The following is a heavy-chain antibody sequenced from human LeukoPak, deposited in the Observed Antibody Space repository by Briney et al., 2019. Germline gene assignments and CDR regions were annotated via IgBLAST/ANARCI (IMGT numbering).Heavy chain of an antibody. J-gene: IGHJ1*01. CDR1: GDSVSRSDSY. Sequence: PSETLSLTCSVSGDSVSRSDSYWDWIRQPPGKGLEWIVTIYYSGRTYYGPSLKSRVTMSVDPSNNQFSLNLRSVTAADTALYYCARRRYYDGSGYLEWGQGTLLSVSS. CDR3: ARRRYYDGSGYLE. V-gene: IGHV4-39*01. D-gene: IGHD3-22*01. CDR2: IYYSGRT.